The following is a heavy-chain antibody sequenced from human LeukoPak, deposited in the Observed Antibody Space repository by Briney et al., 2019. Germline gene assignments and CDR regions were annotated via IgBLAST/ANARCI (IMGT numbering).Heavy chain of an antibody. V-gene: IGHV1-69*13. J-gene: IGHJ5*02. CDR3: ARSRLSGYYDSSGYYA. CDR1: GYTFTGYY. CDR2: IIPIFGTA. Sequence: ASVKVSCKASGYTFTGYYMHWVRQAPGQGLEWMGGIIPIFGTANYAQKFQGRVTITADESTSTACMELSSLRSEDTAVYYCARSRLSGYYDSSGYYAWGQGTLVTVSS. D-gene: IGHD3-22*01.